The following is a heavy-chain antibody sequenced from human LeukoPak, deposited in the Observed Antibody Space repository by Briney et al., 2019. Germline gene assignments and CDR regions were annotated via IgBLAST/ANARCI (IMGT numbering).Heavy chain of an antibody. CDR2: IYYGGST. CDR3: AREVGATKGFDY. V-gene: IGHV4-31*03. J-gene: IGHJ4*02. D-gene: IGHD1-26*01. CDR1: GGSISSGAYY. Sequence: SETLSLTCTVSGGSISSGAYYWSWIRQHPGKGLEWIGYIYYGGSTYYNPSLKSRVTISVDTSKNQFSLKLSSVTAADTAVYYCAREVGATKGFDYWGQGTLVTVSS.